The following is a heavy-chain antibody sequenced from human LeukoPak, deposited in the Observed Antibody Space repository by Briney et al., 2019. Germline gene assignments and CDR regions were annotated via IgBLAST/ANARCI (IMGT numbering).Heavy chain of an antibody. Sequence: GGSLRLSRIASGFPFIDYSMNWVRQAPGKGLEWISYIGIESGNTNYADSVKGRFTISADNAKKSLYLQMNSLRVEDTAVYYCARDHNYAFDNWGQGTLVSVSS. CDR3: ARDHNYAFDN. CDR2: IGIESGNT. CDR1: GFPFIDYS. D-gene: IGHD1-1*01. V-gene: IGHV3-48*04. J-gene: IGHJ4*02.